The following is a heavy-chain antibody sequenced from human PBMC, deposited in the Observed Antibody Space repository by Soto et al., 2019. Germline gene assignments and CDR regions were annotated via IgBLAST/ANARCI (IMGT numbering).Heavy chain of an antibody. J-gene: IGHJ6*01. CDR2: ISGSGGST. CDR1: GFTFSNYA. D-gene: IGHD5-18*01. V-gene: IGHV3-23*01. CDR3: AKEYHTPYYYYSGMDV. Sequence: GSLRLSCAASGFTFSNYAMSWVRQAPWKGLEWVSAISGSGGSTYYADSVKGRFTISRDNSKNTLYLQMNSLIAEHMAVYYCAKEYHTPYYYYSGMDVCRQGNRVTVSS.